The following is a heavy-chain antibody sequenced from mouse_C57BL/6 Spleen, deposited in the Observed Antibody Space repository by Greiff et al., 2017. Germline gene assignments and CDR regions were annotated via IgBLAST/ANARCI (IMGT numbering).Heavy chain of an antibody. V-gene: IGHV5-6*01. Sequence: EVKLLESGGDLVKPGGSLKLSCAASGFTFSSYGMSWVRQTPDKRLEWVATISSGGSYTYYPDSVKGRFTISRDNAKNTLYLQMSSLESEDTAVYYCARQGITTGDYWGQGTSVTVSS. D-gene: IGHD1-1*01. J-gene: IGHJ4*01. CDR1: GFTFSSYG. CDR2: ISSGGSYT. CDR3: ARQGITTGDY.